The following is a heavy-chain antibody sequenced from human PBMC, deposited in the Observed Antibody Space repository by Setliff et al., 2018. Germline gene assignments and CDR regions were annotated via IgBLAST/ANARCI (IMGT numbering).Heavy chain of an antibody. CDR2: IHYSGST. CDR3: ARGGDSGSYFLANHDAFDI. V-gene: IGHV4-39*07. D-gene: IGHD1-26*01. J-gene: IGHJ3*02. Sequence: ETLSLTCTVSGGSISSSSYYWGWIRQPPGKGLEWIGSIHYSGSTYYNPSLKSRVTISIDTSKNQFSLKLSSVTAADAAVYYCARGGDSGSYFLANHDAFDIWGQGTMVTVSS. CDR1: GGSISSSSYY.